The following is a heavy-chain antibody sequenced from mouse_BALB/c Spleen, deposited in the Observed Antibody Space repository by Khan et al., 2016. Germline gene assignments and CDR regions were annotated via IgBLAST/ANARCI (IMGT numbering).Heavy chain of an antibody. CDR3: SRRVNDYVLAH. Sequence: VQLQQSGAELVKPGASVKLSCTVSGFNIKDTYMHWVNQRPEQGLEWIGRIDPANGNTKYDPKFQDKATITADTSSNTAYLQLSSLTSEDTTVYYCSRRVNDYVLAHWGRGSMVTVSA. CDR2: IDPANGNT. CDR1: GFNIKDTY. V-gene: IGHV14-3*02. J-gene: IGHJ3*01. D-gene: IGHD1-1*01.